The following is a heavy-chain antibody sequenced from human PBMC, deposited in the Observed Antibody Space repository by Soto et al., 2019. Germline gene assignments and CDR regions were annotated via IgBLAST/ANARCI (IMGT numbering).Heavy chain of an antibody. J-gene: IGHJ4*02. V-gene: IGHV1-69*13. CDR1: GGTFSSYA. CDR2: IIPIFGTA. Sequence: AVKVSCKASGGTFSSYAISWVRQAPGQGLEWMGGIIPIFGTANYAQKFQGRVTITADESTSTAYMELSSLRSEDTAVYYCASRIAAAGNPYYYLDYWGQGTLVTVP. CDR3: ASRIAAAGNPYYYLDY. D-gene: IGHD6-13*01.